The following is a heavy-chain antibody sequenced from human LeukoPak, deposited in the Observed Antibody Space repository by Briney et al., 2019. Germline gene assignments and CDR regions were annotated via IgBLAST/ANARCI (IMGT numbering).Heavy chain of an antibody. D-gene: IGHD1-26*01. V-gene: IGHV4-61*02. CDR3: ARDATSSGSYSN. CDR2: IYTSGST. CDR1: GGSISSGSYY. J-gene: IGHJ4*02. Sequence: PSQTLSLTCTVSGGSISSGSYYWSWIRQPAGKGLEWIGRIYTSGSTNYNPSLKSRVTISVDRSKNQFSLKLSSVTAADTAVYYCARDATSSGSYSNWGQGTLVTVSS.